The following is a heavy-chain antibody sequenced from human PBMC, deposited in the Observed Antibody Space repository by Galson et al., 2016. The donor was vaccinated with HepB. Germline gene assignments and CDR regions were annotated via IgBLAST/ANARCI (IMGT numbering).Heavy chain of an antibody. J-gene: IGHJ6*02. Sequence: SLRLSCAASGFTFSSYAMSWVRQAPGKGLEWVSAISGSGGSTYYADSVKGRFTISRDNSKNTLYLQINSLRAEDTAVCYCAKDRNTVVTYGMDVWGQGTTVTVSS. CDR1: GFTFSSYA. D-gene: IGHD4-23*01. CDR2: ISGSGGST. V-gene: IGHV3-23*01. CDR3: AKDRNTVVTYGMDV.